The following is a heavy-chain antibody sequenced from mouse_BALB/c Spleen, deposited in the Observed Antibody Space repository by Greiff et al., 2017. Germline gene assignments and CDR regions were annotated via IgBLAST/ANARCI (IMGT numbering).Heavy chain of an antibody. CDR1: GFTFSSYG. D-gene: IGHD2-1*01. CDR2: ISSGGSYT. V-gene: IGHV5-6*02. Sequence: DVKLQESGGDLVKPGGSLKLSCAASGFTFSSYGMSWVRQTPDKRLEWVATISSGGSYTYYPDSVKGRFTISRDNAKNTLYLRMSSLKSEDTAMYYCARHGTTGNYYAMDYWGQGTSVTVSS. J-gene: IGHJ4*01. CDR3: ARHGTTGNYYAMDY.